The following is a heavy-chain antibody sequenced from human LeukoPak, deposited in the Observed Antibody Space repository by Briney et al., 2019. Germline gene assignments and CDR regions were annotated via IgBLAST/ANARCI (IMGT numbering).Heavy chain of an antibody. CDR1: GGSISSGGYY. CDR2: IYYSGST. Sequence: SETLSLTCTVSGGSISSGGYYWSWIRQHPGKGLEWIGYIYYSGSTYYNPSLKSRVTLSVDTSKNQFSLKLSSVTAADTAVYYCAREAARKLAAREAGWFDPWGQGTLVTVSS. J-gene: IGHJ5*02. V-gene: IGHV4-31*03. D-gene: IGHD2-15*01. CDR3: AREAARKLAAREAGWFDP.